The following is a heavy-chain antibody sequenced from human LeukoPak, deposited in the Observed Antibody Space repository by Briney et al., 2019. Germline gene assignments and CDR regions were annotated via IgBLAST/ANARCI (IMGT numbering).Heavy chain of an antibody. CDR1: GFISSTYR. CDR2: ISHDGNTI. D-gene: IGHD6-6*01. CDR3: AKLGDRRVLGN. Sequence: GGSLRLSCAASGFISSTYRMSGGRQAPGEGVGRVANISHDGNTIYYADSVKGRFTISKNNAKNSLYRQMHMLTPENTAVYYCAKLGDRRVLGNWGQGTLVTVSS. V-gene: IGHV3-7*01. J-gene: IGHJ4*02.